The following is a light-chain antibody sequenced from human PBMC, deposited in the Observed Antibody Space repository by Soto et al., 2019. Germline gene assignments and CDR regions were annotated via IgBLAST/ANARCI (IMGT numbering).Light chain of an antibody. CDR2: GAS. J-gene: IGKJ5*01. Sequence: EIVLTQSPATLSLSPGERATLSCRASQSVSSSYLAWYQQKPGQAPRLLIYGASSRATGIPDRFSGSGSGTDFTLTISRLEPEDFAVYYCQQYGTPRSVTFGQGTRLEIK. CDR1: QSVSSSY. V-gene: IGKV3-20*01. CDR3: QQYGTPRSVT.